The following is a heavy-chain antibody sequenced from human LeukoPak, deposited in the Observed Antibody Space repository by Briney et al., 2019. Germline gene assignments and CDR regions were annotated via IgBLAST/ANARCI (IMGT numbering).Heavy chain of an antibody. CDR1: GFTFSSYA. J-gene: IGHJ3*02. Sequence: GGSLRLSCAASGFTFSSYAMSWVRQAPGKGLEWVSYISSGSSTIYYADSVKGRFTVSRDNAKNSLCLQMNSLRDEDTAVYYCARENIVVVTAIRDAFDIWGQGTMVTVPS. D-gene: IGHD2-21*02. V-gene: IGHV3-48*02. CDR3: ARENIVVVTAIRDAFDI. CDR2: ISSGSSTI.